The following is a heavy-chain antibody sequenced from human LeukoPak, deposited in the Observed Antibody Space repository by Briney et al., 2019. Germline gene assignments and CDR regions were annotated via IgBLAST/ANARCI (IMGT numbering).Heavy chain of an antibody. V-gene: IGHV1-2*02. CDR1: GYTFTGYY. Sequence: ASVKVSCKASGYTFTGYYMHWVRQAPGQGLEWMGWINPNSGGTNYAQKFQGRVTMTRDTSISTAYMELSRLRSDDTAVYYCARVGYYDFWSGYYDGRDAFDIWGQGTMVTVSS. J-gene: IGHJ3*02. CDR3: ARVGYYDFWSGYYDGRDAFDI. D-gene: IGHD3-3*01. CDR2: INPNSGGT.